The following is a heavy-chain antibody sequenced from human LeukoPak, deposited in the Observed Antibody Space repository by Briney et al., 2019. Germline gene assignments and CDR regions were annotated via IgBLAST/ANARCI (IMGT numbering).Heavy chain of an antibody. D-gene: IGHD5-12*01. CDR1: GFSVSNTY. CDR2: IYSGGKT. Sequence: GASLRLSCAASGFSVSNTYISWVRQAPGKGLEWVSIIYSGGKTYNTDSVKGRFTISRHNSENTLCLQMNSLRTEDTAVYYCAKVSGGGYPLGYWGQGTLVTVSS. J-gene: IGHJ4*02. CDR3: AKVSGGGYPLGY. V-gene: IGHV3-53*04.